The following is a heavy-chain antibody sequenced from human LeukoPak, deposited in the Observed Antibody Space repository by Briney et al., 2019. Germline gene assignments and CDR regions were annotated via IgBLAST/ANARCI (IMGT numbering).Heavy chain of an antibody. CDR3: ASQSHHCSSTSCYMDV. Sequence: SVKVSCKASGGTFSSYAISWVRQAPGQGLEWMGGIIPIFGTANYAQKFQGRVTITADESTSTAYMELSSLRSEDAAVYYCASQSHHCSSTSCYMDVWGKGTTVTVSS. J-gene: IGHJ6*03. CDR2: IIPIFGTA. CDR1: GGTFSSYA. D-gene: IGHD2-2*01. V-gene: IGHV1-69*13.